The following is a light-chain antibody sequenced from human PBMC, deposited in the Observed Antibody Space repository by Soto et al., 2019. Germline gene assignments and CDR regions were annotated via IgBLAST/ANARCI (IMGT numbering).Light chain of an antibody. CDR1: SSNIGAGYD. CDR3: QSYDSDLSGSNV. CDR2: GNS. Sequence: QSALTQPPSVSGAPGQRVTIFCTGSSSNIGAGYDVHWYQQIPGTVPKLLIYGNSKRPSGVPDRFSGSKSGTSASLAITGLQAEDEADYYCQSYDSDLSGSNVFGTGTKVTVL. V-gene: IGLV1-40*01. J-gene: IGLJ1*01.